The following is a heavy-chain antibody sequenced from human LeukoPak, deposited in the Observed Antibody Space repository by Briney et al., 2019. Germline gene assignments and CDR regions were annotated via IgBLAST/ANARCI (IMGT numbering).Heavy chain of an antibody. D-gene: IGHD3-22*01. J-gene: IGHJ3*02. CDR1: GFTFSGSA. V-gene: IGHV3-73*01. CDR2: IRSKANSYAT. CDR3: TRRVPGYYDSSDAFDI. Sequence: GGSLKLSCAASGFTFSGSAMHWVRQASGKGLEWVGRIRSKANSYATAYAASVKGRFTISRDDSKNTAYLQMNSLKTEDTAVYYCTRRVPGYYDSSDAFDIWGQGTMVTVSS.